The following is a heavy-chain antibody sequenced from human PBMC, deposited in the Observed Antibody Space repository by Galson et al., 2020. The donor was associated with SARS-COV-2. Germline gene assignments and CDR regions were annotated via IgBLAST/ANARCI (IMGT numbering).Heavy chain of an antibody. J-gene: IGHJ4*02. CDR1: GASISSNNW. CDR3: ARPTAGSLFDY. V-gene: IGHV4-4*02. CDR2: IYHSGTT. Sequence: ASETLSLTCAVSGASISSNNWWTWVRQPPGKGLEWIGEIYHSGTTNYNPSLKSRVTISVDKSKNNVLLKLKSVTAADTAVYYCARPTAGSLFDYWGQGSLVTVSS. D-gene: IGHD6-25*01.